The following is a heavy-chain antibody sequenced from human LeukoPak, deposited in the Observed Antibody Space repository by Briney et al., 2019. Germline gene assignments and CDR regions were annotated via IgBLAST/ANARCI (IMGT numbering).Heavy chain of an antibody. CDR2: ISYDGSEK. J-gene: IGHJ6*02. CDR3: AKTRGAWVYYGMDV. D-gene: IGHD4/OR15-4a*01. CDR1: GFTFSNYG. V-gene: IGHV3-30*18. Sequence: GGSLRLSCTASGFTFSNYGMHWVRQAPGKGLEWVAFISYDGSEKYYADSVKGRFTISRDNSKNTLYLQMNSLRTEDTALCYCAKTRGAWVYYGMDVWGQGTTVTVSS.